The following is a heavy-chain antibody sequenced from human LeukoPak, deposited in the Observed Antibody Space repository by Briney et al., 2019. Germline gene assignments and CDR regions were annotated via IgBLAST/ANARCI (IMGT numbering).Heavy chain of an antibody. D-gene: IGHD3-10*01. CDR2: IYSGGST. CDR1: GFTFNNYA. J-gene: IGHJ4*02. V-gene: IGHV3-53*01. Sequence: TGGSLRLSCAASGFTFNNYAMNWVRQAPGKGLEWVSVIYSGGSTYYADSVKGRFTISRDNSKSTLYIQMNSLRAEDTAVYYCARAKPKNMVRGLIMRRESRYYFDYWGQGTLVTVSS. CDR3: ARAKPKNMVRGLIMRRESRYYFDY.